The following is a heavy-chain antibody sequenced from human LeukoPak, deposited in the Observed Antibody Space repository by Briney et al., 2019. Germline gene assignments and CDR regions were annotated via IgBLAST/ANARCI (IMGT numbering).Heavy chain of an antibody. D-gene: IGHD6-13*01. V-gene: IGHV1-8*03. Sequence: ASVKVSCKASGYTFTSYDINWVRQATGQGLEWMGWMNPNSGNTGYAQKFQGRVTITRNTSISTAYMELSSLRSEDTAVYYCARSPPLNSSSRRVTYYYYMDVWGKGTTVTVSS. CDR1: GYTFTSYD. J-gene: IGHJ6*03. CDR3: ARSPPLNSSSRRVTYYYYMDV. CDR2: MNPNSGNT.